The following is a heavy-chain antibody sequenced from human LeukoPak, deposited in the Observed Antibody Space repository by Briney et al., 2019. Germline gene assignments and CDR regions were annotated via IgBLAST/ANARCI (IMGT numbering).Heavy chain of an antibody. CDR2: IYHSGST. J-gene: IGHJ4*02. CDR3: ARARRDEYYFDY. V-gene: IGHV4-30-2*01. Sequence: ASETLSLTCAVSGGSISSGGYSWSWIRQPPGKGLEWIGYIYHSGSTYYNPSLKGRVTISVDRSKNQFSLKLNSVTAADTAVYYCARARRDEYYFDYWGQGTLVTVSS. D-gene: IGHD2-21*02. CDR1: GGSISSGGYS.